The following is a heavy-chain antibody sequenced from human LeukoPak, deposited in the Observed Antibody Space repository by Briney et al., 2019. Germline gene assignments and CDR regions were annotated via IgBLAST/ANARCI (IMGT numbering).Heavy chain of an antibody. V-gene: IGHV4-4*07. CDR2: IYTTGST. Sequence: SETLSLTCTVSGASISNYYWSWIRHSAGKGLEWIGRIYTTGSTNYNPSLKSRVTMSVDTSKIQFSLKLTSVTAADTAVYYCARGAYHYYFDSWGQGTLVTVSS. D-gene: IGHD3-22*01. CDR3: ARGAYHYYFDS. J-gene: IGHJ4*02. CDR1: GASISNYY.